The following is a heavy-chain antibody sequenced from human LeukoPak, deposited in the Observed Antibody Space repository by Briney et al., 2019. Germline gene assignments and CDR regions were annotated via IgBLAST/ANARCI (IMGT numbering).Heavy chain of an antibody. Sequence: SETLSLTCTVSGGSISSSSYYWGWIRQPPGKGLEWIGSIYYSGSTYYNPSLKSRVTISVDTSKNQFSLKLSSVTAADTAVYYCARGRGYGDDHEYFQHWGQGTLVTVSS. D-gene: IGHD4-17*01. CDR2: IYYSGST. J-gene: IGHJ1*01. CDR3: ARGRGYGDDHEYFQH. V-gene: IGHV4-39*01. CDR1: GGSISSSSYY.